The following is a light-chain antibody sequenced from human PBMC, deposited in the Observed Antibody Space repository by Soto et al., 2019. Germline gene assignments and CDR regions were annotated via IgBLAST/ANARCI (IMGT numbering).Light chain of an antibody. CDR1: SSDVGGYNY. CDR2: EVT. CDR3: SSYTSSSPVV. V-gene: IGLV2-14*01. J-gene: IGLJ2*01. Sequence: QSALTQPASVSVSPGQSITISCTGTSSDVGGYNYVSWYQQHPGKAPKLMIYEVTNRPSGVSNRFSGSKSGNTASLTISGLQAEDETHYYCSSYTSSSPVVFGGGTKLTVL.